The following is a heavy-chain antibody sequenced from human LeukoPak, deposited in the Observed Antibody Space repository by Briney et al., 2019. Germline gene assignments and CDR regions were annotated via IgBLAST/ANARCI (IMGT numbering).Heavy chain of an antibody. Sequence: GGSLRLSCVASGFTFSTYAMTWVRQAPGMGLEWVSAISGGSGLKYYGDSVKGRFTVSRDNSKNTQYLQMNDLRTEDTAVYYCANLGNWNDVRDYWGQGTLVAVSS. CDR3: ANLGNWNDVRDY. V-gene: IGHV3-23*01. CDR1: GFTFSTYA. D-gene: IGHD1-1*01. J-gene: IGHJ4*02. CDR2: ISGGSGLK.